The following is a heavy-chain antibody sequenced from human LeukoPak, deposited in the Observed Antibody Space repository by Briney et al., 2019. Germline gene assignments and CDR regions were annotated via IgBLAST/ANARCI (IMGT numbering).Heavy chain of an antibody. CDR3: ARGIKNYGGNYYYYYMDV. D-gene: IGHD4-23*01. CDR2: IYYSGTT. Sequence: PSETLSLTCTVSGGSISNYYWNWIRQPPGKGLEWIGYIYYSGTTNYNPSLKSRVSMSVDTSKNQFSLKLSSVTAADTAVYYCARGIKNYGGNYYYYYMDVWGKGTTVTISS. CDR1: GGSISNYY. V-gene: IGHV4-59*01. J-gene: IGHJ6*03.